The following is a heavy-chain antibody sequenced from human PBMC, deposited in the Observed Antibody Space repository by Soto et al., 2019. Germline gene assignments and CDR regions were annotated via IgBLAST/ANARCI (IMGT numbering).Heavy chain of an antibody. Sequence: EVQLVESGGGLVQPGRSLRLSCAASGFTFGNYAMHWVRQAPGKGLEWVSGVSWNSGHIGYADSVKGRFTISRDNGKNSVYLQMNSLRAEDTAVYYCARSPGPITIFWPIDYWGQGTLVTVSS. J-gene: IGHJ4*02. V-gene: IGHV3-9*01. D-gene: IGHD3-9*01. CDR2: VSWNSGHI. CDR3: ARSPGPITIFWPIDY. CDR1: GFTFGNYA.